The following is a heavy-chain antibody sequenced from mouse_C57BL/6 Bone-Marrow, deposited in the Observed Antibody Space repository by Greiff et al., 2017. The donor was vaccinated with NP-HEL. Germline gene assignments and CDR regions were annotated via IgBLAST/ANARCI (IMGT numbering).Heavy chain of an antibody. CDR3: ARHGSSWWYFDV. J-gene: IGHJ1*03. Sequence: EVKLVESGGGLVKPGGSLKLSCAASGFTFSDYGMHWVRQAPEKGLEWVAYISSGSSTIYYADTVKGRFTISRDNAKNTLFLQMTSRRSEDTAMYYCARHGSSWWYFDVWGTGTTVTVSS. V-gene: IGHV5-17*01. CDR1: GFTFSDYG. CDR2: ISSGSSTI. D-gene: IGHD1-1*01.